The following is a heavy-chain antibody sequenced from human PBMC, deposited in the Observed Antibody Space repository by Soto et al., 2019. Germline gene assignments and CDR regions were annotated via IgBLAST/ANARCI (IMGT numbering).Heavy chain of an antibody. CDR1: GASITGSDW. V-gene: IGHV4-4*02. CDR3: VRTSVVGYFDY. J-gene: IGHJ4*02. D-gene: IGHD3-22*01. Sequence: QVHLQESGPGLVKPSGTLSLTCTVSGASITGSDWWSWVRQTPEKGLEWIGEIYHSGTTNYHPSLKSRVTISQDKSKNQFSLNLTSVTAADTAVYSCVRTSVVGYFDYWGRGSLVTVSS. CDR2: IYHSGTT.